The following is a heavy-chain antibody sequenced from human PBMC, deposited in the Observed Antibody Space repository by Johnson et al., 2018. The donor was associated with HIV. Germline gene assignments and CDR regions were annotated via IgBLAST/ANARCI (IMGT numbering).Heavy chain of an antibody. J-gene: IGHJ3*02. D-gene: IGHD5-18*01. V-gene: IGHV3-30-3*01. CDR1: GFTFSSYA. CDR3: ASIYSYGLRAAVDI. CDR2: ISYNGSDT. Sequence: QVQLVESGGGVVQPGRSLRLSCAASGFTFSSYAMHWVRQAPGKGLEWVTVISYNGSDTYNADSVKGRFTISRDNSKSTLYLQMNSLRPEDTAVYYCASIYSYGLRAAVDIWGQGTMVTVSS.